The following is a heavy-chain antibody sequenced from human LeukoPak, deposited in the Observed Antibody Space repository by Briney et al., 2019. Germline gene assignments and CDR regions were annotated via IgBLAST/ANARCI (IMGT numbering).Heavy chain of an antibody. V-gene: IGHV3-23*01. J-gene: IGHJ4*02. CDR2: ISGSGGRT. D-gene: IGHD4-17*01. CDR1: GLTFSNYA. CDR3: ARDYGDYYFDY. Sequence: GGSLRLSCAASGLTFSNYAMSWVRQAPGKGLEWVSVISGSGGRTYYADSVKGRFTISRDNSKNTLYVQMNSLRSEDTAVYYCARDYGDYYFDYWGQGTLVTVSS.